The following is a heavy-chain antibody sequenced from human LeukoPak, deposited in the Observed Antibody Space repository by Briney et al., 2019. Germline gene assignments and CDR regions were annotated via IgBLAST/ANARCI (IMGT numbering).Heavy chain of an antibody. D-gene: IGHD2-2*01. CDR1: GFSFSNYY. J-gene: IGHJ6*02. CDR3: ARQTPVSWESEKCSSTSCDSDYYGMNV. Sequence: GSLLLFCAASGFSFSNYYMSWIRPPPGKGLEWVSYITSSGSTIYYPDYVQGRFTISSANAKNSLYLEIKSLRAEDTAVYYCARQTPVSWESEKCSSTSCDSDYYGMNVWGQGTTVTVSS. CDR2: ITSSGSTI. V-gene: IGHV3-11*01.